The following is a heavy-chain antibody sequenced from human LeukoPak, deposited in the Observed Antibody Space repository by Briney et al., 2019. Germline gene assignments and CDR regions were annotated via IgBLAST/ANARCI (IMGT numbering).Heavy chain of an antibody. CDR2: INHSGST. J-gene: IGHJ5*02. V-gene: IGHV4-34*01. Sequence: SETLSLTCAVYGGSFSGYYWSWIRQPPGKGLEWIGEINHSGSTNYNPSLKSRVTISVDTSKNQFSLKLSSVTAADTAVYYCARSSYYYDSSGIRTGPWFDPWGQGTLVTVSS. CDR3: ARSSYYYDSSGIRTGPWFDP. CDR1: GGSFSGYY. D-gene: IGHD3-22*01.